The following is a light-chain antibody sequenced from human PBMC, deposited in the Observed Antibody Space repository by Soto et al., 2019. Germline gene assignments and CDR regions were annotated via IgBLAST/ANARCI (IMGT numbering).Light chain of an antibody. CDR1: QSVSSSY. CDR2: DAS. CDR3: QQYGSSQIT. J-gene: IGKJ5*01. Sequence: EIVLTQSPGTLSLSPGERATLSCRASQSVSSSYLAWYRQKPGQAPRLLIYDASSRATGIPARFSGSGSGTDFTLTISSLEPEDFGVYYCQQYGSSQITFGQGTRLEIK. V-gene: IGKV3-20*01.